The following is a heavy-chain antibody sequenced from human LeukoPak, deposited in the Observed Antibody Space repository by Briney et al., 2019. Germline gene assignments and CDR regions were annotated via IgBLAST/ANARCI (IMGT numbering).Heavy chain of an antibody. CDR1: GFTFSSYA. CDR3: AKPWREDGDYWSFNY. V-gene: IGHV3-23*01. CDR2: ISGSGGST. D-gene: IGHD4-17*01. J-gene: IGHJ4*02. Sequence: PGGSLRLSCAASGFTFSSYAMSWVRQAPGKGLEWVSAISGSGGSTYYADSVKGRFTISRDNSKSTLYLQMNSLRAEDTAVYYCAKPWREDGDYWSFNYWGQGTLVTVSS.